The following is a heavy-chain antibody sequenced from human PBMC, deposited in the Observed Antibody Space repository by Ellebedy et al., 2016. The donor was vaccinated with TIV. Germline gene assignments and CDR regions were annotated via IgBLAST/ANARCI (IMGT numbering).Heavy chain of an antibody. CDR1: GYTFISYT. CDR2: INAGNGNT. D-gene: IGHD2-15*01. CDR3: ARDACRTFSGGRCYSHYYGMDV. V-gene: IGHV1-3*01. J-gene: IGHJ6*02. Sequence: AASVKVSCKASGYTFISYTMHWVRQAPGQRLEWMGWINAGNGNTKYSQKFQGRVTITRDTSASTAYMELSSLRSEDTAVYYSARDACRTFSGGRCYSHYYGMDVWGQGTTVTVSS.